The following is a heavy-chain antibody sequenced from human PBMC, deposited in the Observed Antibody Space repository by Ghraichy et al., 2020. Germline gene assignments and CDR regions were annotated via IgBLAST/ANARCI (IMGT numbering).Heavy chain of an antibody. CDR1: GGSVSSSSYY. J-gene: IGHJ4*02. V-gene: IGHV4-39*01. CDR3: ARHDDY. Sequence: SETLSLTCTVSGGSVSSSSYYWGWIRQPPGKGLEWIGSIQPVPQESSHHIRGHVQALKLSSVTAADTAVYYCARHDDYWGQGSLVTVSS.